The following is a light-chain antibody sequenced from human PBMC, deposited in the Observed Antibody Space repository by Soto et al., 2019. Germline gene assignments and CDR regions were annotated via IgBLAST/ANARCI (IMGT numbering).Light chain of an antibody. J-gene: IGKJ2*01. CDR2: AAS. Sequence: DIQMTQSPSSLSASVGDRVTITCRASQSIRSYLNWYQQKPGKAPKLLIYAASSLQSGVPSRFSGSRSGTDFTLTISSLQPEDFATYYCQQSYSTPYTFGRGTKLEIK. CDR1: QSIRSY. V-gene: IGKV1-39*01. CDR3: QQSYSTPYT.